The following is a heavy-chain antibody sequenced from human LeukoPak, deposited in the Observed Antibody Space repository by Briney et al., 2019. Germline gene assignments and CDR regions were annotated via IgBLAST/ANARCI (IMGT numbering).Heavy chain of an antibody. CDR3: ARLYDFWSGLNWFDP. D-gene: IGHD3-3*01. Sequence: GASVKVSCKGSGGTFISYSISWVGQARGQGGEWMGRIIPILGIENYVQKFQGRGTINAEKNKRKAYMELSSLRSEDTAVYYCARLYDFWSGLNWFDPWGQGTLVTVSS. CDR1: GGTFISYS. J-gene: IGHJ5*02. CDR2: IIPILGIE. V-gene: IGHV1-69*02.